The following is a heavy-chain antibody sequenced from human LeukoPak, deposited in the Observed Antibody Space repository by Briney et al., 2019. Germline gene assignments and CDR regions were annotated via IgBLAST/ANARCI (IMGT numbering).Heavy chain of an antibody. D-gene: IGHD2-15*01. CDR1: GGSISSGDYY. J-gene: IGHJ4*02. Sequence: SETLSLTCTVSGGSISSGDYYWSWIRQHPGKGLEWIGYIHYSGSTYYNPFLKSRLTITVDTSKNQFSLKLSSVTAADTAVYYCARDVVLWGQGTLVTVSS. CDR2: IHYSGST. CDR3: ARDVVL. V-gene: IGHV4-31*03.